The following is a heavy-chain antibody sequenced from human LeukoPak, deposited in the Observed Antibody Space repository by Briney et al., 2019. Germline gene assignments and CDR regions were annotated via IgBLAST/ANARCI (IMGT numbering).Heavy chain of an antibody. Sequence: GGSLRLSCAASGFTFSSYWMSWVRQAPGKGLEWVANIKQDGSEKYYVDSVKGRFTISRDNAKNSLYLQMNSLRAEDTAVYYCASETYGSGTSPGDYWGQGTLVTVSS. V-gene: IGHV3-7*01. CDR3: ASETYGSGTSPGDY. D-gene: IGHD3-10*01. J-gene: IGHJ4*02. CDR1: GFTFSSYW. CDR2: IKQDGSEK.